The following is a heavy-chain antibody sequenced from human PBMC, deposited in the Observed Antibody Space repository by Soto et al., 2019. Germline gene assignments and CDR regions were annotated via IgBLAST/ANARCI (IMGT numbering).Heavy chain of an antibody. CDR3: ARRSVTAYYFDY. D-gene: IGHD2-21*02. CDR1: GGSISSYY. V-gene: IGHV4-59*08. Sequence: SETLSLTCTVSGGSISSYYWSWIRQPPGKGLEWIGYIYYSGSTNYNPSLKSRVTISADTPKNQFSLKLSSVTAADTAVYYCARRSVTAYYFDYWGKGTRVTVSS. CDR2: IYYSGST. J-gene: IGHJ4*02.